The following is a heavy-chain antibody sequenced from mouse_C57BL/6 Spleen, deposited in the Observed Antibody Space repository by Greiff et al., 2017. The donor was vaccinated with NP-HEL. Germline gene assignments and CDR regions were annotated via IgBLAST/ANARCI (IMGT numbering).Heavy chain of an antibody. Sequence: EVQLQQSGPELVKPGASVKISCKASGYTFTDYYMNWVKQSHGKSLEWIGDINPNNGGTSYNQTFKGLATLTVDKSSSTAYMELRILTSEDTAVYYCARKGAYGSSTWFAYWGQGTLVTVAA. CDR1: GYTFTDYY. CDR3: ARKGAYGSSTWFAY. D-gene: IGHD1-1*01. J-gene: IGHJ3*01. CDR2: INPNNGGT. V-gene: IGHV1-26*01.